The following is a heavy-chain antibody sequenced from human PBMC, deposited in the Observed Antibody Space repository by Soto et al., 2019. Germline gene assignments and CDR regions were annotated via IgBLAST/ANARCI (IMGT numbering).Heavy chain of an antibody. CDR3: AKERGVFGVVPYFDY. D-gene: IGHD3-3*01. CDR1: GFTFSSYG. J-gene: IGHJ4*02. CDR2: ISYDGSNK. Sequence: GGSLRLSCVGSGFTFSSYGMHWVRQAPGKGLEWVAVISYDGSNKYYADSVKGRFTISRDNSKNTLYLQMNSLRAEDTAVYYCAKERGVFGVVPYFDYWGQGTLVTVSS. V-gene: IGHV3-30*18.